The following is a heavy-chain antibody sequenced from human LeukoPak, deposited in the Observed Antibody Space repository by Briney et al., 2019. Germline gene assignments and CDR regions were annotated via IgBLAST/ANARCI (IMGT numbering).Heavy chain of an antibody. Sequence: PGGSLRLSCAASGLTFSSHAMNWVRQAPGKGLEWVSSINGGGPSTFYSDSVKGRFTISRDNSKNTLYLQMNNLRAEDTAIYYCAKTLVGILGNFDYWGQGTLVTVSS. CDR3: AKTLVGILGNFDY. D-gene: IGHD7-27*01. CDR1: GLTFSSHA. CDR2: INGGGPST. V-gene: IGHV3-23*01. J-gene: IGHJ4*02.